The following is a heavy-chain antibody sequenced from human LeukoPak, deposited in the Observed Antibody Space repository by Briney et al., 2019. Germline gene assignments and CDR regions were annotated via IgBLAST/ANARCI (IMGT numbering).Heavy chain of an antibody. CDR3: ARDRRLWNMDV. J-gene: IGHJ6*03. V-gene: IGHV3-74*01. Sequence: GGSLRLSCAASGLTFSSYWMHWVRQAPGKGLVWVSRINSVGSTTTYADSVKGRFTISRDNAMNTLYLQMNSLRAEDTAVYYCARDRRLWNMDVWGTGTTVTISS. CDR1: GLTFSSYW. D-gene: IGHD4/OR15-4a*01. CDR2: INSVGSTT.